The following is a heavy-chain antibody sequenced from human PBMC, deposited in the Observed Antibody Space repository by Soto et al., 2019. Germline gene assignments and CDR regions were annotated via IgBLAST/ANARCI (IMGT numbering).Heavy chain of an antibody. V-gene: IGHV3-30-3*01. CDR3: ARPDYGSGSYPDY. J-gene: IGHJ4*02. CDR2: ISYDGSNK. Sequence: QVQLVESGGGVVQPGRSLRLSCTASGFTFSSYAMHWVRQAPGKGLEWVAVISYDGSNKYYADSVKGRFTISRDNSKNTLFLQMNSLRAEDTAVYYCARPDYGSGSYPDYWGQGTLVTVPS. CDR1: GFTFSSYA. D-gene: IGHD3-10*01.